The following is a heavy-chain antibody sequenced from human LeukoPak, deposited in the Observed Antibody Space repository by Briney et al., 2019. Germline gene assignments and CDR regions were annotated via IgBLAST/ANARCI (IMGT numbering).Heavy chain of an antibody. CDR2: INHSGST. J-gene: IGHJ4*02. D-gene: IGHD6-19*01. CDR1: GGSLSGYY. V-gene: IGHV4-34*01. Sequence: SETLSLTCAVYGGSLSGYYWSWIRQPPGKGLEWVGEINHSGSTNYNPSLKSRVTISVDTSKNQLSLKLSSMTAADTAVYYCARQWLVSPLFDYWGQGTLVTVSS. CDR3: ARQWLVSPLFDY.